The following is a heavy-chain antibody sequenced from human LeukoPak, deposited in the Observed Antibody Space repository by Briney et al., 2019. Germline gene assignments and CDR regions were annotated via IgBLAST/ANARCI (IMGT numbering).Heavy chain of an antibody. V-gene: IGHV1-18*01. CDR2: ISAYNGNT. J-gene: IGHJ1*01. D-gene: IGHD3-22*01. CDR3: ASDYDSSGYYLKYFQH. CDR1: GYTFTSYG. Sequence: ASVKVSCKASGYTFTSYGISWVRQAPGQGLEWMGWISAYNGNTNYAQKLQGRVTMTTDTSTSTAYMELRSLRSEDTAVYYCASDYDSSGYYLKYFQHWGQGTLVTVSS.